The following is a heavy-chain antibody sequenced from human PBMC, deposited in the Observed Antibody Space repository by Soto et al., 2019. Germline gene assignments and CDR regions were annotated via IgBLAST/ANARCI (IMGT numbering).Heavy chain of an antibody. V-gene: IGHV3-7*01. D-gene: IGHD2-15*01. CDR3: ARGPHIVVVVAARRAFAFDI. Sequence: EVQLVESGGGLVQPGGSLRLSCAASGFTFSSYWMSWVRQAPGKGLEWVANIKQDGSEKYYVDSVKGRFTISRDNAKNSLYLQMNSLRAEDTAVYYCARGPHIVVVVAARRAFAFDIWGQGTMVTVSS. CDR1: GFTFSSYW. J-gene: IGHJ3*02. CDR2: IKQDGSEK.